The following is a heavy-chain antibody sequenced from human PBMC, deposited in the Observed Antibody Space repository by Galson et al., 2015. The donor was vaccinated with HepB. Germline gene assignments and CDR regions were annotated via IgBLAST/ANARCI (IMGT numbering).Heavy chain of an antibody. V-gene: IGHV3-30-3*01. J-gene: IGHJ6*02. CDR3: ARGDSYGTRYYYAMDV. CDR1: GFTFSSYA. CDR2: ISYDGSNK. Sequence: SLRLSCAASGFTFSSYAMHWVRQAPGKGLEWVAVISYDGSNKYDADSVKGRLTISRDNSKNTLYLQMNSLRAEDTAVYFCARGDSYGTRYYYAMDVWGQGTTVIVSS. D-gene: IGHD5-18*01.